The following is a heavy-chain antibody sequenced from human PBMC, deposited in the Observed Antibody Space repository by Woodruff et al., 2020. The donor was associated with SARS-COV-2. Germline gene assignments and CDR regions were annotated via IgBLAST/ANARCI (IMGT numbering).Heavy chain of an antibody. CDR2: IITYTGNP. Sequence: GPGQGLEWMGWIITYTGNPMYTHGFTGRFVFSMDTSVSMAYLQISSLKAEDTAVYDSGGPYDFWSGYFSELVWGQGTLVTVSS. J-gene: IGHJ4*02. CDR3: GGPYDFWSGYFSELV. D-gene: IGHD3-3*01. V-gene: IGHV7-4-1*04.